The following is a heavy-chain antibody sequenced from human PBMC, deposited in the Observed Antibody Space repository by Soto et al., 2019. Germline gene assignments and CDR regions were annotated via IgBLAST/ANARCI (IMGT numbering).Heavy chain of an antibody. V-gene: IGHV4-31*03. CDR2: IYYSGST. CDR1: GGSISSGGYY. Sequence: SETLSLTCTVSGGSISSGGYYWSWIRQHPGKGLEWIGYIYYSGSTYYNPSLKSRVTISVDTSKNQFSLKLSSVTAADTAVYYCARDGRLRLPGGVGMDVWGQGTTVTVSS. D-gene: IGHD5-12*01. J-gene: IGHJ6*02. CDR3: ARDGRLRLPGGVGMDV.